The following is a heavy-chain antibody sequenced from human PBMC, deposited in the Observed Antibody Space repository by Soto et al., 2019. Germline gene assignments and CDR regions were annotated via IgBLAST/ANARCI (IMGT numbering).Heavy chain of an antibody. V-gene: IGHV3-33*01. D-gene: IGHD2-15*01. CDR1: GFTFSSYG. J-gene: IGHJ6*02. Sequence: PGGSLRLSCAASGFTFSSYGMHWVRQAPGRGLEWVTVIWYDGSNKYYADSVKGRFTISRDNSKDTLYLQMNSLRAEDTAVYYCAREANSERYYYYGMDVWGQGTTVTVSS. CDR2: IWYDGSNK. CDR3: AREANSERYYYYGMDV.